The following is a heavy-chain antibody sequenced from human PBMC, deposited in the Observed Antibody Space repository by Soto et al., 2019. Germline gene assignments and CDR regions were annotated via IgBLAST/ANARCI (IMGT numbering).Heavy chain of an antibody. CDR1: GFTSSSCV. CDR3: AKEGTGNEDAFDL. V-gene: IGHV3-30*18. CDR2: IWSDGSDK. Sequence: QVQLVESGGGVVQPGRSLRLSCVASGFTSSSCVMHWVRQAPGKGLEWVALIWSDGSDKYYADSVKGRFTISRDNSENTVHLQMDSLRPEDTAVYFCAKEGTGNEDAFDLWGQGTPVTVSS. J-gene: IGHJ3*01. D-gene: IGHD1-1*01.